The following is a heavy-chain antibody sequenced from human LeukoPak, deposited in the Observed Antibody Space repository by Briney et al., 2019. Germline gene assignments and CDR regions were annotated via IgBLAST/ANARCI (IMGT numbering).Heavy chain of an antibody. CDR3: AKQLGYCSDGSCYFPY. J-gene: IGHJ4*02. Sequence: GGSLRLSCAASGFTFSSSAMSWVRQAPGKGLEWVSAISNNGGYTYYADSVQGRFTISRDNPKSTLCLQMNSLGAEDTAVYYCAKQLGYCSDGSCYFPYWGQGTLVTVSS. CDR1: GFTFSSSA. V-gene: IGHV3-23*01. D-gene: IGHD2-15*01. CDR2: ISNNGGYT.